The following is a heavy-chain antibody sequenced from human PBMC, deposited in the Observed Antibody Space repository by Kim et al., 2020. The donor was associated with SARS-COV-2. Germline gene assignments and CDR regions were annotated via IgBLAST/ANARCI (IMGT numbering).Heavy chain of an antibody. CDR3: AKTPITGTYFDY. Sequence: GGSLRLSCAASGFTFSSYAMHWVRQAPGKGLEWVAVIWYDGSNKYYADSVKGRFTISRDNSKNTLYLQMNSLRAEDTAVYYCAKTPITGTYFDYWGQGTLVTVSS. CDR2: IWYDGSNK. J-gene: IGHJ4*02. CDR1: GFTFSSYA. V-gene: IGHV3-33*06. D-gene: IGHD1-20*01.